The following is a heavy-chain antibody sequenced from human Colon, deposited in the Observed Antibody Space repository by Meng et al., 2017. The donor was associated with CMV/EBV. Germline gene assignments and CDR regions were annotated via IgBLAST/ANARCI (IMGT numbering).Heavy chain of an antibody. CDR3: ARDRKSYSSSYFKH. CDR2: VYFSGST. D-gene: IGHD6-6*01. CDR1: GGSITSYY. J-gene: IGHJ1*01. V-gene: IGHV4-59*01. Sequence: SETLSLTCTVSGGSITSYYWSWIRQPPGEGLEWIGNVYFSGSTTYNPSLKSRVTISVDTSKNQVSLKLSSVTAADTAVYYCARDRKSYSSSYFKHWGQGTLVTVSS.